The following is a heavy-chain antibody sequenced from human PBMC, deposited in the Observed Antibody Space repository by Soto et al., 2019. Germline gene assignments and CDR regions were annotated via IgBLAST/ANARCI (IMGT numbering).Heavy chain of an antibody. D-gene: IGHD3-22*01. J-gene: IGHJ6*02. V-gene: IGHV1-2*04. CDR1: GYTFTSHA. Sequence: ASVKASCKASGYTFTSHAMHWVRQAPGQGLEWMGWINPSSGGTNYAQKFQGWVTMTRDTSISTAYMELSSLTSDDTAVYYCARNGRHDRSGFYNPTYYYYGMDVWGQGTTVTVSS. CDR2: INPSSGGT. CDR3: ARNGRHDRSGFYNPTYYYYGMDV.